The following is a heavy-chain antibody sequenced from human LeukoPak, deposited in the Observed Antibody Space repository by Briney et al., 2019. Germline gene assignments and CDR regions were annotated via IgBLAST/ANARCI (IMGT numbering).Heavy chain of an antibody. CDR1: GGSFSSYY. J-gene: IGHJ4*02. V-gene: IGHV4-4*07. D-gene: IGHD3-22*01. CDR2: IYPSGNT. CDR3: ARDQYYYDSSGYYRFDY. Sequence: SETLSLTCTVSGGSFSSYYWSWIRQPAGKGLEWIGRIYPSGNTNYNPSLKSRVTMSVDTSKNQFSLKLSSVTAADTAVYYCARDQYYYDSSGYYRFDYWGQGTLVTVSS.